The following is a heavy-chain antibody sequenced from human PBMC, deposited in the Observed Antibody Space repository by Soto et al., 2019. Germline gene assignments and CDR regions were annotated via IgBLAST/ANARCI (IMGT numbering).Heavy chain of an antibody. CDR1: GGPFSGDY. J-gene: IGHJ4*02. V-gene: IGHV4-34*01. D-gene: IGHD5-18*01. CDR2: IIPSGST. CDR3: ARGVDRAKNGY. Sequence: SETLSLTCAVYGGPFSGDYWSWIRQPPGKGLEWIGEIIPSGSTNYNPSLKSRVTISVDTSRNQFSLKVSSVTAADTAVYYCARGVDRAKNGYWGQGTLVTVSS.